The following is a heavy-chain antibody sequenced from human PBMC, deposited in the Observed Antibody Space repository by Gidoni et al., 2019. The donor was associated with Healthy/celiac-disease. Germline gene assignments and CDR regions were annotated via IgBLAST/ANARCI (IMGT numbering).Heavy chain of an antibody. CDR2: IYYSGST. CDR1: GGFPSSYY. Sequence: QVQLQVSGPGLVKPSETLSPTCTLSGGFPSSYYSSWIRQPPGKELEWIGYIYYSGSTNYNPSLKSRVTISVDTSKNQFSLKLSSVTAADTAVYYCARDRFYSNCRGDPYYYYGMDVWGQGTTVTVSS. CDR3: ARDRFYSNCRGDPYYYYGMDV. J-gene: IGHJ6*02. V-gene: IGHV4-59*01. D-gene: IGHD4-4*01.